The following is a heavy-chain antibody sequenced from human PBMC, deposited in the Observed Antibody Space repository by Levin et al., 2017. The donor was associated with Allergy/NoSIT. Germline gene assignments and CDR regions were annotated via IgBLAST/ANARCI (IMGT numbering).Heavy chain of an antibody. Sequence: ASVKVSCKTSGYTFTGFSMHWLRQAPGQGLEWMGRISPNSGDTNYAQNFQGRVTMTRDTSIGTAYMELSRLTSDDTAVYFCARGGRGATGTTWWDSWGQGTLVTVSS. J-gene: IGHJ4*02. CDR2: ISPNSGDT. CDR1: GYTFTGFS. V-gene: IGHV1-2*06. CDR3: ARGGRGATGTTWWDS. D-gene: IGHD1-1*01.